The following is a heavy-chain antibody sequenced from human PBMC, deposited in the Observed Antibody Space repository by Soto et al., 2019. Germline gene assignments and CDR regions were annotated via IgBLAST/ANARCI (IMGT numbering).Heavy chain of an antibody. V-gene: IGHV3-7*03. CDR3: VRRTPTPVLES. CDR2: INRRGTST. J-gene: IGHJ4*01. Sequence: GPLRLPCVVAGFTCSHYRLDWVRQAPGQGLEWVANINRRGTSTNYVDSVRGRFSTYRDNTRKYFYINMDSLRVGDTSIEYGVRRTPTPVLESRGRGTTGIVSS. D-gene: IGHD1-1*01. CDR1: GFTCSHYR.